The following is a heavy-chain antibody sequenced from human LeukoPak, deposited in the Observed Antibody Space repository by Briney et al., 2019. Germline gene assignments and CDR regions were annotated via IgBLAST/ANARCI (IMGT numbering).Heavy chain of an antibody. CDR3: ARDLKPYYNILTGYSH. CDR1: EFTFSNYA. CDR2: ISGSGSSI. J-gene: IGHJ4*02. Sequence: PGGSLRLSCAGSEFTFSNYAMSWVRQAPGKGLEWVSYISGSGSSIYYSDSVKGRFTISRDNAKNSMYLQMNSLRAEDTAVYYCARDLKPYYNILTGYSHWGQGTLVTVSS. V-gene: IGHV3-11*01. D-gene: IGHD3-9*01.